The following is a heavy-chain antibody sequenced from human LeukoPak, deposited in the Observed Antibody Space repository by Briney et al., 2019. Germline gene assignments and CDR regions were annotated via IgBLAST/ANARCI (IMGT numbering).Heavy chain of an antibody. CDR1: GFIFSTSW. Sequence: GGSLRLSCEASGFIFSTSWMYWVRQAPGKGLEWVANIKPDGSEKDYVDSLKGRFTISRDNAKNSLYLQVNSLRAEDTAVYYCARFGVPYGVDVWGQGTTVTVSS. V-gene: IGHV3-7*04. D-gene: IGHD3-16*01. J-gene: IGHJ6*02. CDR3: ARFGVPYGVDV. CDR2: IKPDGSEK.